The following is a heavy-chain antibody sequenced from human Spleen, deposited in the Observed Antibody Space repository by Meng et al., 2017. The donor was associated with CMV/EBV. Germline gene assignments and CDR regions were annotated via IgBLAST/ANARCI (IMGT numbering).Heavy chain of an antibody. D-gene: IGHD5-24*01. CDR1: GDSVATIGGA. CDR2: TYYWSKWSN. CDR3: ARGRNHGFDI. V-gene: IGHV6-1*01. J-gene: IGHJ3*02. Sequence: SQTLSLTCAISGDSVATIGGAWNWIRQSPSRVLEWLGRTYYWSKWSNDYAMSVKGRITINADTSKNQFSLQLTSVTPDDTAVYYCARGRNHGFDIWGQGTMVTVSS.